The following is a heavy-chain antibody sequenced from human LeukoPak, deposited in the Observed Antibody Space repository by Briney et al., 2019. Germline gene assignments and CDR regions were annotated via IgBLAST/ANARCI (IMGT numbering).Heavy chain of an antibody. D-gene: IGHD5-12*01. V-gene: IGHV1-18*01. CDR1: GYTFTSYG. Sequence: GASVKVSCKASGYTFTSYGISWVRQAPGQGLEWMGWISAYNGNTNYAQKLQGRVTMTTDTSTSTAYMELRSLKSDDTAVYYCARDVMKGYSGYDPSYNWFDPWGQGTLVTVSS. CDR2: ISAYNGNT. CDR3: ARDVMKGYSGYDPSYNWFDP. J-gene: IGHJ5*02.